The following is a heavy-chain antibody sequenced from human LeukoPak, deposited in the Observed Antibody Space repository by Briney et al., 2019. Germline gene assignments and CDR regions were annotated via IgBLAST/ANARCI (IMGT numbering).Heavy chain of an antibody. Sequence: VASVKVSCKASGGTFSSYAISWVRQAPGQGLEWMGWINPNSGGTKYAQKFQGRVTMTRDTSISTAYMELSRLRSDDTAVYYCATEVTDWGQGTLVTVSS. D-gene: IGHD5-18*01. CDR3: ATEVTD. CDR2: INPNSGGT. CDR1: GGTFSSYA. J-gene: IGHJ4*02. V-gene: IGHV1-2*02.